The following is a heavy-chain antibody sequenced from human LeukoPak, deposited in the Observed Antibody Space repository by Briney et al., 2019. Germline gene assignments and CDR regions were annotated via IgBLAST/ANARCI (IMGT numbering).Heavy chain of an antibody. CDR1: GYTFSNYF. D-gene: IGHD4-17*01. Sequence: ASVKVSCKASGYTFSNYFMHWVRQAPGQGLEWMGIINPSGGSTSYAQKFQGRVTMTRDTSTSTVYMDLSSLRSKDTAVYYCARTSGDQRGAFDIWGQGTMVNVSS. CDR2: INPSGGST. J-gene: IGHJ3*02. V-gene: IGHV1-46*01. CDR3: ARTSGDQRGAFDI.